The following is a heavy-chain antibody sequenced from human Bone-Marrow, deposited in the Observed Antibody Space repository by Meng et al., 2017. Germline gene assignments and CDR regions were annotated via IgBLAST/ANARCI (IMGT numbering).Heavy chain of an antibody. V-gene: IGHV1-3*01. CDR1: GYTFTNFA. J-gene: IGHJ5*02. CDR3: ARESRGGNFDP. Sequence: ASVLVSCKASGYTFTNFAIHWVRQAPGQRPEWMGWIHGADGDTKYSQSFQGRVTITMDTSASTGYMELISLTSKDTAVYYCARESRGGNFDPWGQGTLVTVSS. CDR2: IHGADGDT. D-gene: IGHD3-16*01.